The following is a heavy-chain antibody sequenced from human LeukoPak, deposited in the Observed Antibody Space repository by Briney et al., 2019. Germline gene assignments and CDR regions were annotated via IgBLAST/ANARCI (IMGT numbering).Heavy chain of an antibody. CDR1: GYSFTSYW. D-gene: IGHD3-22*01. CDR3: ARPVYYDSSGYYSDAFDI. CDR2: IYPGDSDT. J-gene: IGHJ3*02. V-gene: IGHV5-51*01. Sequence: GESLKISCKGSGYSFTSYWIGWVRQMPAKGLQWMGSIYPGDSDTRYSPSFPGQVTISADKSISTAYLQWSSLKASDTAMYYCARPVYYDSSGYYSDAFDIWGQGTMVTVSS.